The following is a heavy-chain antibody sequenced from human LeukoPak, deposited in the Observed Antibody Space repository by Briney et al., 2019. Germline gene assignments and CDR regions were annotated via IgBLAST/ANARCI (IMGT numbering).Heavy chain of an antibody. CDR2: IYYSGST. Sequence: SETLSLTCTVSGGSISSSSYYWGWIRQPPGKGLEWIGSIYYSGSTYYNPSLKSRVTISVDTSKNQFSLKLSSVTAADTPVYYCARATYYDFWSGYFHFDYWGQGTLVTVSS. CDR1: GGSISSSSYY. V-gene: IGHV4-39*01. J-gene: IGHJ4*02. CDR3: ARATYYDFWSGYFHFDY. D-gene: IGHD3-3*01.